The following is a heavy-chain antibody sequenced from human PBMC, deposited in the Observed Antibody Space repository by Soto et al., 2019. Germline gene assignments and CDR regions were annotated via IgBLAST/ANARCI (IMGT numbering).Heavy chain of an antibody. D-gene: IGHD3-3*01. Sequence: QVQLVQSGAEVKKPGASVKVSCKASGYTFTSYAMHWVRQAPGQRLEWMGWINAGNGNTKYSQKFQGRVTITRDTSASTAYMELSSLRSEDTAVYYCASPSPHYDFWSGYQMLGGFDIWGQGTMVTVSS. CDR3: ASPSPHYDFWSGYQMLGGFDI. V-gene: IGHV1-3*01. J-gene: IGHJ3*02. CDR1: GYTFTSYA. CDR2: INAGNGNT.